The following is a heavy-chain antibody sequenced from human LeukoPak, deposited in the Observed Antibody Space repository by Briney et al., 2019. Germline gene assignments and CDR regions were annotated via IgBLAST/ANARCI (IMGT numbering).Heavy chain of an antibody. CDR2: IYHSGST. D-gene: IGHD3-22*01. J-gene: IGHJ6*03. CDR1: GGSISSGGYS. CDR3: ARDTYDSSGYYRVLNYMDV. Sequence: PSETLSLTCAVSGGSISSGGYSWSWIRQPPGKGLEWIGYIYHSGSTYYNPSLKSRVTISVDRSKNQFSLKLSSVTAADTAVYYCARDTYDSSGYYRVLNYMDVWGKGTTVTVSS. V-gene: IGHV4-30-2*01.